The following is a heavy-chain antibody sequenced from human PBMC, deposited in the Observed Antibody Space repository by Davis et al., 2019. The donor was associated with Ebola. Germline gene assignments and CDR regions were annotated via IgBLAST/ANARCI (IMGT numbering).Heavy chain of an antibody. Sequence: PGGSLRLSCAASGFTFSTYNMHWVRQAPGKGLEWVAVTSYDGSNEYYADSVKGRFTISRDNSKNALYLQMSSLRAEDTAVYYCARALFPVDTAMVTLYSWGQGTLVTVSS. D-gene: IGHD5-18*01. V-gene: IGHV3-30*03. CDR2: TSYDGSNE. CDR1: GFTFSTYN. J-gene: IGHJ5*02. CDR3: ARALFPVDTAMVTLYS.